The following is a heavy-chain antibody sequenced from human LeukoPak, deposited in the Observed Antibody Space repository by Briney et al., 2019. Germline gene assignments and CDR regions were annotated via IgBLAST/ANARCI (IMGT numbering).Heavy chain of an antibody. CDR2: ISKSGTST. Sequence: GGSLRLSCAASGFTFSDYYMSWIRQAPGKGLEWVSYISKSGTSTKYADSVKGRFSISRDNAKQSLYLQLNSLTAEDTAVYFCARVRSSGSPLDSWGQGTLVTVSS. CDR1: GFTFSDYY. J-gene: IGHJ4*02. CDR3: ARVRSSGSPLDS. D-gene: IGHD3-10*01. V-gene: IGHV3-11*05.